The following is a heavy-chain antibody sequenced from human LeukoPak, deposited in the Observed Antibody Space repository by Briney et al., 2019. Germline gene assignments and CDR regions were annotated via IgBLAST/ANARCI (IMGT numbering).Heavy chain of an antibody. J-gene: IGHJ4*02. CDR3: CGGVSNH. CDR1: EFSFSASA. D-gene: IGHD2/OR15-2a*01. Sequence: GGSLRLSCAASEFSFSASAIHWVRQASGKGLEWIGRIRSKANNYATAYVESVNGRFTIFRDDSKSTAYLQMNNLTIEDTAVYYCCGGVSNHWGQGTLVAVSS. CDR2: IRSKANNYAT. V-gene: IGHV3-73*01.